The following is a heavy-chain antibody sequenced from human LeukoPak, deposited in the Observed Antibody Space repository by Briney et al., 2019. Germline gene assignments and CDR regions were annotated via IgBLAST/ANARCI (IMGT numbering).Heavy chain of an antibody. V-gene: IGHV3-9*01. D-gene: IGHD2-2*01. CDR3: AKDIMIPRYCSSTSCILEENVGAFDI. J-gene: IGHJ3*02. CDR1: GFTFDDYA. Sequence: GGSLRLSCAASGFTFDDYAMHWVRQAPGKGLEWVSGISWNSGSIGYADSVKGRFTISRDNAKNSLYLQMNRLRAEDTALYYCAKDIMIPRYCSSTSCILEENVGAFDIWGQGTMVTVSS. CDR2: ISWNSGSI.